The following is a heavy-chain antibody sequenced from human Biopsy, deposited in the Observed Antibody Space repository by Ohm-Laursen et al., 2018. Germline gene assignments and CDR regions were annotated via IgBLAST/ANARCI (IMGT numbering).Heavy chain of an antibody. J-gene: IGHJ5*02. CDR1: GDSFTSYA. CDR3: ARGEGSSWFDP. Sequence: SSVKVSCKVSGDSFTSYAIGWVRRAPGQGLEWMGGIIPIPNVATYAQKFQGRITITADESTSTAYMELSSLTSDDTAVYFCARGEGSSWFDPWGHGTLVTVSS. V-gene: IGHV1-69*01. CDR2: IIPIPNVA. D-gene: IGHD1-26*01.